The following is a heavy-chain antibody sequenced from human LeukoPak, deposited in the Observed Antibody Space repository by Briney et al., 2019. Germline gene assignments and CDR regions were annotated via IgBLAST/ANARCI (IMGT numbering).Heavy chain of an antibody. CDR2: ISAYNGNT. J-gene: IGHJ6*03. V-gene: IGHV1-18*01. D-gene: IGHD3-22*01. Sequence: GASVKVSCKASGYTFTSYGISWVRQAPGQGLEWMGWISAYNGNTNYAQKLQGRVTMTTDTSTSTAYMELRSLRSDDTAVYYCARGDYDSRRNYYYYYMDVWGKGTTVTISS. CDR1: GYTFTSYG. CDR3: ARGDYDSRRNYYYYYMDV.